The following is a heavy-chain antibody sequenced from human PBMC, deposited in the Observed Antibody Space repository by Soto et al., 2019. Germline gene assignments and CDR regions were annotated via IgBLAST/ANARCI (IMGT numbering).Heavy chain of an antibody. D-gene: IGHD4-17*01. CDR3: ARGRIYGDPPHDAFDI. J-gene: IGHJ3*02. Sequence: ASVKVSCKASGYTFTCYYMHWVRQAPGQGLEWMGWINPNSGGTNYAQKFQGWVTMTRDTSISTAYMELSRLRSDDTAVYYCARGRIYGDPPHDAFDIWGQGTMVTVSS. CDR1: GYTFTCYY. CDR2: INPNSGGT. V-gene: IGHV1-2*04.